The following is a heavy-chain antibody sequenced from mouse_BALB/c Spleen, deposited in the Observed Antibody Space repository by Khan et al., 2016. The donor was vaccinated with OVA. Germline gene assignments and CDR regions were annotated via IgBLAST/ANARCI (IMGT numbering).Heavy chain of an antibody. V-gene: IGHV1S137*01. J-gene: IGHJ2*01. Sequence: QVQLQQSGPVLVRPGVSVKISCKGSGYTFTDYAMYWVKQSHAKSLAWIGLISTYSGNTNYNQTFKGKATMTVDKSSSTAYMELARLTSEDSAIYYCASPAYDGYYDYWGQGTTLTVSS. CDR2: ISTYSGNT. D-gene: IGHD2-3*01. CDR3: ASPAYDGYYDY. CDR1: GYTFTDYA.